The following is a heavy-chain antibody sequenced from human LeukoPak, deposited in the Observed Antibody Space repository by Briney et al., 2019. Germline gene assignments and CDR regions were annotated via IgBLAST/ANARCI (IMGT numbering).Heavy chain of an antibody. CDR1: GFTFSNYA. V-gene: IGHV3-23*01. CDR2: LRGDGET. CDR3: AKASWVSNADVVL. D-gene: IGHD1-1*01. Sequence: GGSLRLSCAASGFTFSNYAMSWVRQAPARGLEWVSSLRGDGETFYAASAKGRFTPSSDESRNTVFLQLDSLRVGDTAVYFCAKASWVSNADVVLWGQGTLVNVSS. J-gene: IGHJ4*02.